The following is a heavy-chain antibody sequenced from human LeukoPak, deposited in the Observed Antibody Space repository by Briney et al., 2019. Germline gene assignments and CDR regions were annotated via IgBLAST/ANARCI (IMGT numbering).Heavy chain of an antibody. Sequence: SVKVSCKASGGTFSSYAISWVRQAPGQGLEWMGGIIPIFGTANYAQKFQGRVTITADESTSTAYMELSSLRPEDTAVYYCAGGYSSSWEFDYWGQGTLVTVSS. CDR2: IIPIFGTA. CDR3: AGGYSSSWEFDY. D-gene: IGHD6-13*01. CDR1: GGTFSSYA. J-gene: IGHJ4*02. V-gene: IGHV1-69*13.